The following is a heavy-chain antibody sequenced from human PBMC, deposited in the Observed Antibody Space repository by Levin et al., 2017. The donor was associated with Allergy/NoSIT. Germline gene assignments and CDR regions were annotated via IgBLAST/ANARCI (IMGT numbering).Heavy chain of an antibody. D-gene: IGHD2-15*01. Sequence: GESLKISCAASGFTFNNYAMSWVRQAPEKGLEWLAAINLDGGSTSYRDSVKGRFTISRDSSKNTLYLQMNSLRADDTARYYCAKKWMVEGPTDFFDQWGQGTLVTVSS. CDR3: AKKWMVEGPTDFFDQ. J-gene: IGHJ4*02. CDR2: INLDGGST. V-gene: IGHV3-23*01. CDR1: GFTFNNYA.